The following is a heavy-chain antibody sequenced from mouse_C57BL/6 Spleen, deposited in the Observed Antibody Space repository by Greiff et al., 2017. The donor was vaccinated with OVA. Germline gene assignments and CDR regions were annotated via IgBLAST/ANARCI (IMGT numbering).Heavy chain of an antibody. CDR1: GYTFTDYE. CDR3: TRKDYSNYVRFAY. V-gene: IGHV1-15*01. D-gene: IGHD2-5*01. Sequence: VKLMASGAELVRPGASVPLSCTASGYTFTDYEMHCLQQTPVHVLYLICAIDPETGGTAYNQKFKGKALLTADKSSSTAYMELRSLTSEDSAVYYCTRKDYSNYVRFAYWGQGTLVTVSA. CDR2: IDPETGGT. J-gene: IGHJ3*01.